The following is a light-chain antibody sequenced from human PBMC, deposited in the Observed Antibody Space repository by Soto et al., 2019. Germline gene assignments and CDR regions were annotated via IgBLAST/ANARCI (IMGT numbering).Light chain of an antibody. J-gene: IGKJ3*01. V-gene: IGKV3-11*01. CDR1: QSVDSY. Sequence: EIVLTQSPAPLSLSPEEGATLSCRASQSVDSYLAWYQQKPGQAPRLLIYDASIRATGIPARFLCGGFGTDFTLTLSSREPEDFAVDDCQHRTNWPRAFTFGPGTKVDMK. CDR3: QHRTNWPRAFT. CDR2: DAS.